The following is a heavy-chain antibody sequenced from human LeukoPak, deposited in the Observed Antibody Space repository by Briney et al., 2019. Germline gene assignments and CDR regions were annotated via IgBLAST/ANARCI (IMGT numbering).Heavy chain of an antibody. CDR3: ARGPVAAAGRNYYYYYYYMDV. J-gene: IGHJ6*03. CDR2: INHSGST. D-gene: IGHD6-13*01. V-gene: IGHV4-34*01. Sequence: NPSETLSLTCAVYGGSLSGYYWSWIRQPPGKGLEWIGEINHSGSTNYNPSLKSQVTISVDTSKNQFSLKLSSVTAADTAVYYCARGPVAAAGRNYYYYYYYMDVWGKGTTVTVSS. CDR1: GGSLSGYY.